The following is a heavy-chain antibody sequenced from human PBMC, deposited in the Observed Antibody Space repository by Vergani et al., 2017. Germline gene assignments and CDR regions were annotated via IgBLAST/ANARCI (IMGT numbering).Heavy chain of an antibody. D-gene: IGHD3-22*01. CDR1: GFTFSSYA. CDR2: ISYDGSNK. Sequence: VQLLESGGGLVQPGGSLRLSCAASGFTFSSYAMSWVRQAPGKGLEWVAVISYDGSNKYYADSVKGRFTISRDNSKNTLYLQMNSLRAEDTAVYYCARDRRAYYYDSSGYDDAFDIWGQGTMVTVSS. V-gene: IGHV3-30*04. J-gene: IGHJ3*02. CDR3: ARDRRAYYYDSSGYDDAFDI.